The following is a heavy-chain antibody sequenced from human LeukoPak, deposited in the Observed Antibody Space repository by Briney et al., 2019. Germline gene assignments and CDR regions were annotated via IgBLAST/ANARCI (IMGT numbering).Heavy chain of an antibody. CDR2: INHSVST. V-gene: IGHV4-34*01. CDR3: ARNQLTRDKIRYGMDV. J-gene: IGHJ6*02. D-gene: IGHD2-2*01. Sequence: PLGALSDTCVDYLGSLIGYYWSWIRPPPGKGVERIGQINHSVSTNHNPPLQSRVTISVHTSKNQFSLKLSSVTAADTAVYYCARNQLTRDKIRYGMDVWGQGTTVTVSS. CDR1: LGSLIGYY.